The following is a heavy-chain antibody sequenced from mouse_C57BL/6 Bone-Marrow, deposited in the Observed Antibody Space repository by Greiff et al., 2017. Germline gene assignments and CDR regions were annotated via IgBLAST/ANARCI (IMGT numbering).Heavy chain of an antibody. V-gene: IGHV1-50*01. CDR1: GYTFTSYW. D-gene: IGHD1-1*01. Sequence: VQLQQPGAELVKPGASVKLSCKASGYTFTSYWMQWVKQRPGQGLEWIGEIDPSDSYTNYNQKFKGTATLTVDTSSSTAYMQLSSLTSEDSAVDYCAREGLLRSLAMDYWGQGTSVTVSS. J-gene: IGHJ4*01. CDR3: AREGLLRSLAMDY. CDR2: IDPSDSYT.